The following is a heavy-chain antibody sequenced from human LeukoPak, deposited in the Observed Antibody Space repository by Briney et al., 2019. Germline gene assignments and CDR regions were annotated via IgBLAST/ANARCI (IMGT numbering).Heavy chain of an antibody. D-gene: IGHD4-17*01. CDR2: INTNTGNP. Sequence: ASVKVSCKASGYTFSSFAMSWVRQAPGQGLEWMGWINTNTGNPTYAQGFTGRFVFSLDIPVSTAYLQISSLKTEDTAVYYCARDYGDYVLGYWGQGTLVTVSS. CDR3: ARDYGDYVLGY. V-gene: IGHV7-4-1*02. J-gene: IGHJ4*02. CDR1: GYTFSSFA.